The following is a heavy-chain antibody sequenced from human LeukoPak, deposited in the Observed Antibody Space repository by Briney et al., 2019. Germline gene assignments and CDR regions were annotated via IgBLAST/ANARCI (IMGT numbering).Heavy chain of an antibody. V-gene: IGHV3-74*01. CDR2: INTDGSTT. CDR3: AKESGYDVDLEY. Sequence: TGGSLRLSCAGSGFTFSTYWMHWARQAPGGGLVWVSGINTDGSTTSYADSVKGRFTISRDNAKNTVYLQMSSLRAEDTAVYYCAKESGYDVDLEYWGQGALVTVSS. CDR1: GFTFSTYW. J-gene: IGHJ4*02. D-gene: IGHD5-12*01.